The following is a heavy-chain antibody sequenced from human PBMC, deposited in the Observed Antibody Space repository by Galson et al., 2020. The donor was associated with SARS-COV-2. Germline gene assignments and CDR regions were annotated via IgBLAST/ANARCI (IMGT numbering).Heavy chain of an antibody. J-gene: IGHJ4*02. CDR3: ARVPYYSGSSGYQPVDY. Sequence: SETLSLTCTVSGGSITSGGYYWSWIRQHPGKGLEWIGYIYYSGSTYYNPSLKSRVTISIDTSENQFSLKLTSVTAADTAVYYCARVPYYSGSSGYQPVDYWGQGTLVTVSS. D-gene: IGHD3-22*01. CDR2: IYYSGST. CDR1: GGSITSGGYY. V-gene: IGHV4-31*03.